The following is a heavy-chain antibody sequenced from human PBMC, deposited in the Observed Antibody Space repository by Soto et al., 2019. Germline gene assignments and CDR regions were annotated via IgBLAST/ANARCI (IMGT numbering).Heavy chain of an antibody. Sequence: SETLSLTCTVSCGSISSGGYYWSWIRQHPGKGLEWIGYIYYSGSTYYNPSLKSRVTISVDTSKNQFSLKLSSVTAADTAVYYCARHPTLELAPFDYWGQGTLVTVSS. CDR3: ARHPTLELAPFDY. D-gene: IGHD1-7*01. V-gene: IGHV4-31*03. CDR1: CGSISSGGYY. J-gene: IGHJ4*02. CDR2: IYYSGST.